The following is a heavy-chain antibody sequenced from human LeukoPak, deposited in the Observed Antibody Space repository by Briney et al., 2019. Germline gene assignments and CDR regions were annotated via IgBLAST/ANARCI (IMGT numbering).Heavy chain of an antibody. Sequence: ASVKVSCKASGYTFTNYAISWVRQAPGQGLEWMGWISGYNGKTNYAQKLRGRVTMTTDTSTSTVYMDLRSLRSDDTAVYYCARDVGEGYCSGGSCSDYWGQGTLVTVSS. CDR3: ARDVGEGYCSGGSCSDY. J-gene: IGHJ4*02. CDR1: GYTFTNYA. D-gene: IGHD2-15*01. CDR2: ISGYNGKT. V-gene: IGHV1-18*01.